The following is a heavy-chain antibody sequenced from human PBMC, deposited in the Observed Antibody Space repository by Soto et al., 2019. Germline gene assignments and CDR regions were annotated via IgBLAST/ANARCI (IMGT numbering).Heavy chain of an antibody. D-gene: IGHD3-10*01. CDR2: VNPISGDT. J-gene: IGHJ5*02. Sequence: QIQLVQSGAEVKKPGASVQVSCRSSGYTFTGYYLHWVRQAPGQGLAGMGWVNPISGDTNCAQKFQDRVIMTRDRSITTVHMELSRLRSDDTAVYYCAREEGFRITMDRGRWFDPWGQGTLVTVSS. CDR1: GYTFTGYY. V-gene: IGHV1-2*02. CDR3: AREEGFRITMDRGRWFDP.